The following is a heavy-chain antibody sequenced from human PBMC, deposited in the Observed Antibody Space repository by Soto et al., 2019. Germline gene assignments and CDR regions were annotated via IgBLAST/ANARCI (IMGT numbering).Heavy chain of an antibody. Sequence: SETLSLTCTFSGDSITSYNWNWLRQPPGKALEWIGYVYSSGSTNYNPSLKSRVTISVDTSRNQFSLKVNSVTAADTAVYYCARRAVVAVTGSLDNWLDPWGQGILVTVSS. J-gene: IGHJ5*02. CDR1: GDSITSYN. CDR2: VYSSGST. V-gene: IGHV4-59*01. CDR3: ARRAVVAVTGSLDNWLDP. D-gene: IGHD2-21*01.